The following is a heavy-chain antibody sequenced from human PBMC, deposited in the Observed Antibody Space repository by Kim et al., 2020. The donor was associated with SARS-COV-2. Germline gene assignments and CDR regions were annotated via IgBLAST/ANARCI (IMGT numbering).Heavy chain of an antibody. Sequence: SQTLSLTCAISGDSVSSNSASWTWIRQSPSRGLEWLGRTYYRSKWSSDYSVSVKGRITISPDTSKNQFSLQLNSVTPEDTAVYYCVRASRGSSDFNYWGQGTLGNVSA. CDR2: TYYRSKWSS. D-gene: IGHD6-6*01. CDR3: VRASRGSSDFNY. CDR1: GDSVSSNSAS. V-gene: IGHV6-1*01. J-gene: IGHJ4*02.